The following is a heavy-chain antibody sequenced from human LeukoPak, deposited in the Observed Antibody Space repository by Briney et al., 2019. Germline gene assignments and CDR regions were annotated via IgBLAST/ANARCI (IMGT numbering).Heavy chain of an antibody. J-gene: IGHJ6*02. Sequence: PGRSLRLSCAASGFTFSSYGMHWVRQAPGKGLEWVAVISYDGSNKYYADSVKGRFTISRDNSKNTLYLQMNSLRAEDTAVYYCAKAMGEHYYYGMDVWGQGTLVTVSS. CDR2: ISYDGSNK. CDR3: AKAMGEHYYYGMDV. D-gene: IGHD3-16*01. CDR1: GFTFSSYG. V-gene: IGHV3-30*18.